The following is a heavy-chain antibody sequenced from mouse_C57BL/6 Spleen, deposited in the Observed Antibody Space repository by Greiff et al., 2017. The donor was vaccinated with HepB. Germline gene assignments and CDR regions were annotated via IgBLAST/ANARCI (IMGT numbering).Heavy chain of an antibody. Sequence: EVQLKESGGGLVKPGGSLKLSCAASGFTFSDYGMHWVRQAPEKGLEWVAYISSGSSTIYYADTVKGRFTISRDNAKNTLFLQMTSLRSEDTAMYYCATLGFAYWGQGTLVTVSA. CDR1: GFTFSDYG. CDR3: ATLGFAY. V-gene: IGHV5-17*01. J-gene: IGHJ3*01. CDR2: ISSGSSTI.